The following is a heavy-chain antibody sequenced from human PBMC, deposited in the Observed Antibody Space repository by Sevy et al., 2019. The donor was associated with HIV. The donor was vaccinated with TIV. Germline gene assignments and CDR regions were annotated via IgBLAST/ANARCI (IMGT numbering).Heavy chain of an antibody. J-gene: IGHJ4*02. CDR3: TTDPTTYYYENSDY. CDR1: GFTFSNAW. D-gene: IGHD3-22*01. CDR2: IKSKTDGGTT. V-gene: IGHV3-15*01. Sequence: GGSLRLSCAASGFTFSNAWMSWVRQAPGKGLEWVDRIKSKTDGGTTDYAAPVKGRFTISRDDSKNTLYLQMNSLKTEDTAVYYCTTDPTTYYYENSDYWGQGTLVTVSS.